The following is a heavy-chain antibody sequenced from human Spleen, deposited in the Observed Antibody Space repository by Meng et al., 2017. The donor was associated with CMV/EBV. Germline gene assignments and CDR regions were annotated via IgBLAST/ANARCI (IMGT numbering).Heavy chain of an antibody. D-gene: IGHD1-14*01. CDR2: IKQDGSEK. V-gene: IGHV3-7*01. J-gene: IGHJ6*02. Sequence: GESLKISCAASGFTFDDHAMHWVRQAPGKGLEWVANIKQDGSEKYYVDSVKGRFTISRDNAKNSLYLQMNSLRAEDTAVYYCARYSRNRYYYYGMDVWGQGTTVTVSS. CDR1: GFTFDDHA. CDR3: ARYSRNRYYYYGMDV.